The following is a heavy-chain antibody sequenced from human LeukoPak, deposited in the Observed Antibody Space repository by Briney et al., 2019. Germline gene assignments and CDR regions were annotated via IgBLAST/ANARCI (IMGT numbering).Heavy chain of an antibody. CDR3: ANHMTF. CDR2: IYRDGNT. D-gene: IGHD2/OR15-2a*01. CDR1: GVTVSSDY. Sequence: GGSLRLSCAASGVTVSSDYMSWVRQAPGKGLEWVSVIYRDGNTYYADSVKGRFTISRHNSKNTLFLQMDSLRTEDTAIYYCANHMTFGGQGTLVTVSS. V-gene: IGHV3-53*04. J-gene: IGHJ4*02.